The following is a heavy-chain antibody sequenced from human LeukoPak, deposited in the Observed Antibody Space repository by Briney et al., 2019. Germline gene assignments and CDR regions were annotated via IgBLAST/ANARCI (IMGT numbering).Heavy chain of an antibody. CDR3: ARGAYTIVGVDY. Sequence: ASVKVSCKASGYTFTNCDMHWVRRAPGQRLEWMGWINAGNGNTKYSQKFQGRVTFTRDTSASTAYMQLSSLRSEDTAVYYCARGAYTIVGVDYWGQGTLVTVSS. CDR2: INAGNGNT. D-gene: IGHD1-26*01. CDR1: GYTFTNCD. J-gene: IGHJ4*02. V-gene: IGHV1-3*01.